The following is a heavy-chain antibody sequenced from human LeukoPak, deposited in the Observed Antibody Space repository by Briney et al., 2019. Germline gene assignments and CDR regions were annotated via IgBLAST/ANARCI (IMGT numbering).Heavy chain of an antibody. CDR3: HVSNYDILTGYDY. Sequence: SETLSLTCTVSGGSISSSSYYWGWIRQPPGKGLEWLGSIYYSGSTYYNPSLKSRVTISVNTSKKPFSLKLSSVTAADTAVYYCHVSNYDILTGYDYWGQGTLVTVSS. J-gene: IGHJ4*02. CDR1: GGSISSSSYY. D-gene: IGHD3-9*01. V-gene: IGHV4-39*01. CDR2: IYYSGST.